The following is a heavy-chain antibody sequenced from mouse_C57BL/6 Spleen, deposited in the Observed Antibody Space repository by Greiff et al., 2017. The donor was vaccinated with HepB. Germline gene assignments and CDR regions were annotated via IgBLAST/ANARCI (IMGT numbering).Heavy chain of an antibody. CDR1: GFTFSSYA. D-gene: IGHD2-1*01. V-gene: IGHV5-4*01. CDR3: ARDDYGNFYYAMDY. Sequence: EVQGVESGGGLVKPGGSLKLSCAASGFTFSSYAMSWVRQTPEKRLEWVATISDGGSYTYYPDNVKGRFTISRDNAKNNLYLQMSHLKSEDTAMYYCARDDYGNFYYAMDYWGQGTSVTVSS. CDR2: ISDGGSYT. J-gene: IGHJ4*01.